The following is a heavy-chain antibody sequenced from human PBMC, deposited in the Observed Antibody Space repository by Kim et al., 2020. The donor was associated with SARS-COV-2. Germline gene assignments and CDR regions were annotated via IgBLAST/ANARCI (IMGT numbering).Heavy chain of an antibody. CDR3: ARSRTDTGIFDY. Sequence: SYADSVKSRYTISRDKAKNSLYLQMNSLRAEDTAVYYCARSRTDTGIFDYWGQGTLVTVSS. V-gene: IGHV3-11*04. J-gene: IGHJ4*02. D-gene: IGHD1-1*01.